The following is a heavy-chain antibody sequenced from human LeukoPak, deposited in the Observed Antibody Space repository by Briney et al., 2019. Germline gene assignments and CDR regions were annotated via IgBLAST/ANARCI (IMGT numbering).Heavy chain of an antibody. CDR2: INWSGDNI. D-gene: IGHD3-22*01. CDR1: GFSFDDYA. CDR3: AKAHPRPWYYYDSGYKDAFDI. J-gene: IGHJ3*02. V-gene: IGHV3-9*01. Sequence: GGSLRLSCAASGFSFDDYAMHWVRQAPGKGLEWVSGINWSGDNIGYADSVKGRFTISRDNAKNSLYLQMNSLRDEDTALYYCAKAHPRPWYYYDSGYKDAFDIWGQGTMVTVSS.